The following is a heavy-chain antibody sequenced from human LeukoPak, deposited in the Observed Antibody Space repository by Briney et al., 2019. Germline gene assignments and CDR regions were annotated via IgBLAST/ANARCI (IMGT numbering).Heavy chain of an antibody. J-gene: IGHJ3*02. Sequence: SETLSLTCAVYGGSFSGYYWSWIRQPPGKGLEWIGDINHSGSTNYNASLESRGSISVDTSKNQFSLKLSSVTAADTAVYYCARGQAYYDFWSGYYTSAFDIWGQGTMVTVSS. CDR1: GGSFSGYY. CDR2: INHSGST. V-gene: IGHV4-34*01. CDR3: ARGQAYYDFWSGYYTSAFDI. D-gene: IGHD3-3*01.